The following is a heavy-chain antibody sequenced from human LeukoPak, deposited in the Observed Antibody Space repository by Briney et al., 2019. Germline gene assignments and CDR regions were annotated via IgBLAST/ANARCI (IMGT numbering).Heavy chain of an antibody. V-gene: IGHV1-8*01. J-gene: IGHJ6*02. Sequence: ASVKVSCKASGYTFTSYDINWVRQATGQGLEWMGWMNPNSGNTGYAQKFQGRVTMNRNTSISTAYMELSSLRSEDTAVYYCARGLVYGSGSYPEYYYDYYGMDVWGQGTTVTVSS. CDR2: MNPNSGNT. CDR3: ARGLVYGSGSYPEYYYDYYGMDV. D-gene: IGHD3-10*01. CDR1: GYTFTSYD.